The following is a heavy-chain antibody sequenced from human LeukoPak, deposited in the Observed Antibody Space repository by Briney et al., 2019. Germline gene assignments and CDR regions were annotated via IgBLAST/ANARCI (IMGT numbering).Heavy chain of an antibody. V-gene: IGHV4-34*01. CDR2: IDHSGST. CDR1: GGSLSGYY. CDR3: ARGRRDGYYFDY. J-gene: IGHJ4*02. D-gene: IGHD5-24*01. Sequence: SETLSLTCGVYGGSLSGYYWSWIRRPPGKGLEWIGEIDHSGSTSYNPSLKSRATISLDKSKDQVFLKVNSVTAADTAVYYCARGRRDGYYFDYWGQGTLVTVSS.